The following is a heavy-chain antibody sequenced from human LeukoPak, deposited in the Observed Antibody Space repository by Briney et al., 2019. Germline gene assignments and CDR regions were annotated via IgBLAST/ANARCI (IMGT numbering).Heavy chain of an antibody. CDR1: GYSFTSYW. Sequence: GESLKISRKGSGYSFTSYWISWVRQMPGKGLEWMGWIDPSDSYTKYSPSFQGHVTISGDESISTAYLQWSSLKASDTAMYYCARHFLGELPDMDVWGQGTTVTVSS. V-gene: IGHV5-10-1*01. CDR2: IDPSDSYT. CDR3: ARHFLGELPDMDV. D-gene: IGHD1-26*01. J-gene: IGHJ6*02.